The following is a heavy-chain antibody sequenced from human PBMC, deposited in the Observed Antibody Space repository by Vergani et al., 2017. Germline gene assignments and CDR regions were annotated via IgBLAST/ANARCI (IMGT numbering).Heavy chain of an antibody. Sequence: QLQLQESGPGLVKPSATLSLTCTVSGASIRSSNYYWGWIRQPPGKGLEWIASIYSSGSTYYNPSLKSRVTISVDTSKNQFSLKLSSVTAADTAVYFCARHSTVEWLVKLGWIAPWGKEILVTVSS. CDR3: ARHSTVEWLVKLGWIAP. CDR1: GASIRSSNYY. CDR2: IYSSGST. V-gene: IGHV4-39*01. J-gene: IGHJ5*02. D-gene: IGHD6-19*01.